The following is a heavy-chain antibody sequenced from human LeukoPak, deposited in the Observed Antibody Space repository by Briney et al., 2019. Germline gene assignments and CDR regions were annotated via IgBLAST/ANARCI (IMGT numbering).Heavy chain of an antibody. V-gene: IGHV3-74*01. CDR1: GFPFSNYF. Sequence: GGSLRLSCEASGFPFSNYFMHWVRQAPGEGLMWVSRINAGGSSANYADSVKGRFTVSRDNAKNTLYLQMNGLRVEDTAVHFCVRDDYGMDVWGQGTAVIVSS. CDR3: VRDDYGMDV. CDR2: INAGGSSA. J-gene: IGHJ6*02.